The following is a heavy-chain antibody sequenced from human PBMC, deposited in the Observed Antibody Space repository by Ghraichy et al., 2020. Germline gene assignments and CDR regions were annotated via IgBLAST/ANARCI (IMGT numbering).Heavy chain of an antibody. CDR1: GFTFRNFL. CDR3: ARRAVKRITLFGEIILRPARFDT. Sequence: GGSLRLSCTASGFTFRNFLMSWVRQAPGKGLEWVSDINQDGSEKDYVDSVKGRFTISRDNPKNLLYLQMNSLRAEDTAVYYCARRAVKRITLFGEIILRPARFDTGGQGTLVTVSS. J-gene: IGHJ5*02. CDR2: INQDGSEK. D-gene: IGHD3-3*01. V-gene: IGHV3-7*03.